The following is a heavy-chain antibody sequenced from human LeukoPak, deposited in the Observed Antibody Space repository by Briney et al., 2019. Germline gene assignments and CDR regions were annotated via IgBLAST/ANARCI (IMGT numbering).Heavy chain of an antibody. CDR2: IYYSGST. J-gene: IGHJ3*02. CDR1: GGSFSGYY. CDR3: ATKGWQQLARDAFDI. V-gene: IGHV4-39*01. D-gene: IGHD6-13*01. Sequence: SETLSLTCAVYGGSFSGYYWGWIRQPPGKGLEWIGSIYYSGSTYYNPSLKSRVTISVDTSKNQFSLKLSSVTAADTAVYYCATKGWQQLARDAFDIWGQGTMVTVSS.